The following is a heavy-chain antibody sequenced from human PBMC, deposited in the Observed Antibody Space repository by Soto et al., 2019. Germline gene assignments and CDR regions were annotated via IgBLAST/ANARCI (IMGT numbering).Heavy chain of an antibody. CDR3: ARVQSYDFIGLMVSPDAFDI. CDR2: IKQDGSEK. CDR1: GFTFSSYW. D-gene: IGHD2-8*01. J-gene: IGHJ3*02. V-gene: IGHV3-7*01. Sequence: PGGSLRLSCAASGFTFSSYWMSWVRQAPGKGLEWVANIKQDGSEKYYVDSVKGRFTISRDNAKNSLYLQMNSLRAEDTAVYYCARVQSYDFIGLMVSPDAFDIWGQGTMVTVSS.